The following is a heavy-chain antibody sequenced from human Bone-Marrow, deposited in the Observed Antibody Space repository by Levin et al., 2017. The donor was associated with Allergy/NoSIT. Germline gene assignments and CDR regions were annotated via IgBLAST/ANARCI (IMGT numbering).Heavy chain of an antibody. V-gene: IGHV3-23*01. D-gene: IGHD6-19*01. CDR2: ISGSGGGSLGTT. CDR3: AKRLRVRGIAVAGVVDY. CDR1: GFTFNNYA. J-gene: IGHJ4*02. Sequence: PGESLKISCAASGFTFNNYAMSWVRQAPGKGLEWVSGISGSGGGSLGTTFYADSVKGRFTISRDNSKNTLYLQMNSLRAEDTAVYYCAKRLRVRGIAVAGVVDYWGQGTLVTVSS.